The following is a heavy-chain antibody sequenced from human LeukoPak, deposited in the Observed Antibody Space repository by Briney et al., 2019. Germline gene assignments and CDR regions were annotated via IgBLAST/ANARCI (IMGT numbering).Heavy chain of an antibody. CDR2: XXTXTNGGTT. CDR1: DFTFSNAW. D-gene: IGHD4-17*01. CDR3: TTNGDYADLYYGMDV. Sequence: GGSLRLSCAASDFTFSNAWMNWVRQAPGKGXXXXXXXXTXTNGGTTXXXXPVKGRFTXSRDDSKNTLYLQMNSLKTEDTAVYYCTTNGDYADLYYGMDVWGQGTTVTVSS. J-gene: IGHJ6*02. V-gene: IGHV3-15*07.